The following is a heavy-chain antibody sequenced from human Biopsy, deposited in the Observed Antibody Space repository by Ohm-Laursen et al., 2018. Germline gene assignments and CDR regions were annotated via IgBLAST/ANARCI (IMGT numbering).Heavy chain of an antibody. CDR1: GGSIGSDY. CDR2: IYTSGIT. D-gene: IGHD1-14*01. CDR3: ARDRDRRGWFDP. Sequence: PSDTLSLTCTVSGGSIGSDYWAWIRQPAGKGLEWIGQIYTSGITNYNPSLKSRVTMSVDTSKNKFSLRVSSVTAADTAVYYCARDRDRRGWFDPWGQGTLVTVSS. V-gene: IGHV4-4*07. J-gene: IGHJ5*02.